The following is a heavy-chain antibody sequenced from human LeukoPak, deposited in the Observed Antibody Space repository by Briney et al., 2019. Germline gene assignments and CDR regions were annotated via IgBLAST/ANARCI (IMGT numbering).Heavy chain of an antibody. CDR3: ARASPTFDY. V-gene: IGHV1-46*01. CDR2: INSSAAGT. Sequence: GASVKVSCKTSGYTFTSYYMHWVRQAPGQGLEWMGIINSSAAGTSYAQKFQGRVTMTRDTSTSTVYMELSSLRSEDTAVYYCARASPTFDYWGQGTLVTVSS. J-gene: IGHJ4*02. CDR1: GYTFTSYY.